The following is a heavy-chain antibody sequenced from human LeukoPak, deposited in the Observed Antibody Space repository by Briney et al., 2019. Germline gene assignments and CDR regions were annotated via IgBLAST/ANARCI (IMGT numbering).Heavy chain of an antibody. J-gene: IGHJ3*02. CDR3: ATHTIGYSSSGAFDI. CDR2: ISGDSRFI. CDR1: GFTFSDYI. D-gene: IGHD6-13*01. V-gene: IGHV3-21*01. Sequence: GGSLRLSCAASGFTFSDYIINWVRQAPGRGLEWVSSISGDSRFIYYADSVKGRFTTSRDNAKNSLYLQMNSLRAEDTAVYYCATHTIGYSSSGAFDIWGQGTMVTVSS.